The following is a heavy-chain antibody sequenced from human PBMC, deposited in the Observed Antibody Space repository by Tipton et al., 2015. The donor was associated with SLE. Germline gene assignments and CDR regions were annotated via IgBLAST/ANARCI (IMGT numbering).Heavy chain of an antibody. V-gene: IGHV1-2*02. CDR1: GYTFTGYY. Sequence: QSGAEVKKPGASVKVSCKASGYTFTGYYMHWVRQAPGQGLEWMGWINPNSGGTNYAQKFQGRVTMTRDTSISTAYMELSSLRSEDTAVYYCARGRYSGSLYYFDYWGQGTLVTVSS. D-gene: IGHD1-26*01. CDR3: ARGRYSGSLYYFDY. CDR2: INPNSGGT. J-gene: IGHJ4*02.